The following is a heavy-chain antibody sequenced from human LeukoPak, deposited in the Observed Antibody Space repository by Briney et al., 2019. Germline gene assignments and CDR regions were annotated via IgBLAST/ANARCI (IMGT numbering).Heavy chain of an antibody. CDR2: ISSSSNYI. CDR1: GFAFSSYS. D-gene: IGHD2-15*01. J-gene: IGHJ3*02. Sequence: PGGSLRLSCAASGFAFSSYSMNWVRQAPGKGLEWVSSISSSSNYIYYADSVKGRFTISRDNAKNSLYLQMNSLRAEDTAVYYCARAKMFYNEGGTYYHAFDIWGQGTMVTVSS. V-gene: IGHV3-21*01. CDR3: ARAKMFYNEGGTYYHAFDI.